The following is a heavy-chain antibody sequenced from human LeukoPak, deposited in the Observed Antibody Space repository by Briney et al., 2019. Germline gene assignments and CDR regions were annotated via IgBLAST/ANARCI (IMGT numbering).Heavy chain of an antibody. Sequence: SETLSLTCAVYGGSFSGYYWSWLRQPPGKGLEWIGEINHSGSTNYNPSLKSRVTISVDTSKNQFSLKMRSVTAADTAVYYCARGRGYNSFDYWGQGTLVTVSS. CDR2: INHSGST. J-gene: IGHJ4*02. D-gene: IGHD5-24*01. CDR1: GGSFSGYY. V-gene: IGHV4-34*01. CDR3: ARGRGYNSFDY.